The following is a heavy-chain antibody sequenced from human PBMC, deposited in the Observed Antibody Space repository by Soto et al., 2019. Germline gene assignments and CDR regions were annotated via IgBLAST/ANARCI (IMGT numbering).Heavy chain of an antibody. Sequence: ASVKVSCKASGYTFTSYAMLWVRQAPGQRLEWMGWINAGNGNTGYAQKFQGRVTMTRNTSISTAYMELSSLRSEDTAVYYCARPNSWYTPDDYWGQGTLVTVSS. D-gene: IGHD2-2*02. CDR3: ARPNSWYTPDDY. J-gene: IGHJ4*02. V-gene: IGHV1-3*01. CDR1: GYTFTSYA. CDR2: INAGNGNT.